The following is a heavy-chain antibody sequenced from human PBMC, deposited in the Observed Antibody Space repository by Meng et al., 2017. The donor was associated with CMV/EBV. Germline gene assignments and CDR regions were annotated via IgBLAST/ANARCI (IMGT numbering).Heavy chain of an antibody. V-gene: IGHV3-11*04. CDR1: GFTFSDYY. CDR2: ISSSGSTI. CDR3: ARDIGLSQQWQSNDWFDP. J-gene: IGHJ5*02. D-gene: IGHD6-19*01. Sequence: GGSLRLSCAASGFTFSDYYMSWIRQAPGKGLAWVSYISSSGSTIYYAGSVKGRFTISRDNAKNSLYLQMNSLRAEDTAVYYCARDIGLSQQWQSNDWFDPWGQGTLVTVSS.